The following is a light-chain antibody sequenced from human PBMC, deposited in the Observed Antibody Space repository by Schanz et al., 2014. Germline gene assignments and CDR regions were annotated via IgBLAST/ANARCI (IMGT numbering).Light chain of an antibody. CDR2: DVS. V-gene: IGLV2-11*01. Sequence: QSALTQPRSVSGSPGQSVTISCAGTGSDVGGHNYVSWYQQHPGKAPKLIIYDVSVRPSGVPDRFSGSKSVNTASLTISGLQAEDEADYYCCSYAVPLFGGGTKLTVL. CDR1: GSDVGGHNY. J-gene: IGLJ2*01. CDR3: CSYAVPL.